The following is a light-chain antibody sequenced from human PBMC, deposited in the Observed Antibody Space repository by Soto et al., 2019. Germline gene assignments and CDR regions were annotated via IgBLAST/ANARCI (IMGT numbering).Light chain of an antibody. J-gene: IGKJ2*01. CDR3: KQYDASLST. CDR2: SAS. Sequence: EIVLTQSPGTLSLSPGERATLSCRASQSVSSSYVAWYQQKPGQAPRLLIYSASSRATGIPDRFSGSGSGTNFTLPTSRLELEDLEVNSCKQYDASLSTFAQGPNREI. CDR1: QSVSSSY. V-gene: IGKV3-20*01.